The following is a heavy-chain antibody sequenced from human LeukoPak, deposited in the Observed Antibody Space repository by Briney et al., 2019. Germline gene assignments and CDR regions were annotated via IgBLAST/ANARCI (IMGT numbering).Heavy chain of an antibody. J-gene: IGHJ4*02. V-gene: IGHV3-23*01. Sequence: GGSLRLSCAASGFTFSSYAMSWVRQAPGKGLEWVSAISGSGGSTYYVDSVKGRFTISRDNSKNTLYLQMNSLRAEDTAVYYCAKERPKTYYYDSSGYYYAHYFDYWGQGTLVTVSS. D-gene: IGHD3-22*01. CDR1: GFTFSSYA. CDR3: AKERPKTYYYDSSGYYYAHYFDY. CDR2: ISGSGGST.